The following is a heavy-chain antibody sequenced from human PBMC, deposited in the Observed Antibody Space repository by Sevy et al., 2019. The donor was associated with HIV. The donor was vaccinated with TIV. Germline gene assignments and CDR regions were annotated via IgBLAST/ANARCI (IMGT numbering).Heavy chain of an antibody. CDR2: ISYDGSNK. CDR1: GFTFSSYA. J-gene: IGHJ6*02. V-gene: IGHV3-30-3*01. D-gene: IGHD3-3*01. CDR3: ARMVLRFLEWLDYGMDV. Sequence: GGSLRLSCAASGFTFSSYAMHWVRQAPGKGLEWVAVISYDGSNKYYADSVKGRFTISRDNSKNTLYLQMNSLRAEDTAVYYCARMVLRFLEWLDYGMDVWGQGTTVTVSS.